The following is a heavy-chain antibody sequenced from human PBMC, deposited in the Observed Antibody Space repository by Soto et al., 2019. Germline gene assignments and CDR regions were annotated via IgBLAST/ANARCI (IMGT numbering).Heavy chain of an antibody. Sequence: GASVKVSCKASGGTFSSYAISWVRQAPGQGLEWMGGIIPIFGTANYAQKFQGRVTITTDESTSTAYMELSSLRSEDTAVYYCARSPIVVLPAAPDYWGQGTLVTVSS. CDR3: ARSPIVVLPAAPDY. CDR2: IIPIFGTA. CDR1: GGTFSSYA. V-gene: IGHV1-69*05. D-gene: IGHD2-2*01. J-gene: IGHJ4*02.